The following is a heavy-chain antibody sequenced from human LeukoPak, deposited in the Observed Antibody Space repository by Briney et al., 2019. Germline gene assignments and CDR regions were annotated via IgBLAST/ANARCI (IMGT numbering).Heavy chain of an antibody. V-gene: IGHV4-4*07. CDR3: AREGGHYDSSGYQWVDY. CDR2: IYSSGST. CDR1: GGFISNYY. Sequence: SETLSLTCTVSGGFISNYYWSWIRQPAGKGLEWIGRIYSSGSTSYNPSLKSRVTMSVDTSKNQFSLKVTSVTAADTAVYYCAREGGHYDSSGYQWVDYWGQGTLVTVSS. J-gene: IGHJ4*02. D-gene: IGHD3-22*01.